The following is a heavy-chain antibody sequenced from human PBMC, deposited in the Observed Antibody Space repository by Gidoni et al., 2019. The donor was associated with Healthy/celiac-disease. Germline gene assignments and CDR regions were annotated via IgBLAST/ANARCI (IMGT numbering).Heavy chain of an antibody. Sequence: QVQLPQSGPGLVKPSQTLSLTCSISGASVSSNSGAWIWIRQSPSRGLAWLGRTYYRSKWYSDYAVSVRGRLTIHPDTSKNQFSLQLNSVTPEDTAVYYCARVNRNLPDYWGQGTLVTVSS. D-gene: IGHD1-7*01. CDR3: ARVNRNLPDY. V-gene: IGHV6-1*01. CDR2: TYYRSKWYS. CDR1: GASVSSNSGA. J-gene: IGHJ4*02.